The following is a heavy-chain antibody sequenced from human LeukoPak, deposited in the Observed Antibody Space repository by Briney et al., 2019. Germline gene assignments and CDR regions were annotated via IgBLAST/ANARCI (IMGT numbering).Heavy chain of an antibody. V-gene: IGHV1-69*04. CDR2: IIPILGIA. CDR3: ARGYLWLGRRFDP. D-gene: IGHD3-10*01. Sequence: AASVKVSCKASGGTFSSYAISWVRQAPGQGLEWMGRIIPILGIANYAQKFQGRVTITADKSTSTAYMELSSLRSEDTAVYYCARGYLWLGRRFDPWGQGTLVTVSS. CDR1: GGTFSSYA. J-gene: IGHJ5*02.